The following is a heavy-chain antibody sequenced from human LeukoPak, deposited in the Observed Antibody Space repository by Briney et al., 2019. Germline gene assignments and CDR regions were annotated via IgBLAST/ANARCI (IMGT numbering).Heavy chain of an antibody. V-gene: IGHV3-23*01. CDR3: ATRFGLDYYYYYMDV. Sequence: GSLRLSCAASGFTFSSYGMSWVRQAPGKGLEWVSAISGSGGSTYYADSVKGRFTISRDNSKNTLSLQMTSLRADDTAVYYCATRFGLDYYYYYMDVWGKGTTVTVSS. D-gene: IGHD3-10*01. J-gene: IGHJ6*03. CDR1: GFTFSSYG. CDR2: ISGSGGST.